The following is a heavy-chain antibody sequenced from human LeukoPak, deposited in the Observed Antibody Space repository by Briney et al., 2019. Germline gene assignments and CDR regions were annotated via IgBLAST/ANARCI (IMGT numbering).Heavy chain of an antibody. CDR2: FDPEDGET. CDR3: ALVGATTASIDY. V-gene: IGHV1-24*01. J-gene: IGHJ4*02. D-gene: IGHD1-26*01. CDR1: GYTFTGHS. Sequence: ASVKVSCKASGYTFTGHSMHWVRQAPGKGLEWMGGFDPEDGETIYAQKFQGRVTMTEDTSTDTAYMELSSLRSEDTAVYYCALVGATTASIDYWGQGTLVTVSS.